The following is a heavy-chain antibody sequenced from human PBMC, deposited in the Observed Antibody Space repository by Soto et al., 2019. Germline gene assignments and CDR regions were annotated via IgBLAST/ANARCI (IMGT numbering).Heavy chain of an antibody. J-gene: IGHJ3*02. CDR2: MNPNSGNT. CDR1: GYTFTSYD. Sequence: ASVKVSCKASGYTFTSYDINWVRQATGQGLEWMGWMNPNSGNTGYAQKFQGRVTMTRNTSISTAYMELSSLRSEDTAVYYCAGTPGYCSGGSCYSDAFDIWGQGTMVTVSS. D-gene: IGHD2-15*01. V-gene: IGHV1-8*01. CDR3: AGTPGYCSGGSCYSDAFDI.